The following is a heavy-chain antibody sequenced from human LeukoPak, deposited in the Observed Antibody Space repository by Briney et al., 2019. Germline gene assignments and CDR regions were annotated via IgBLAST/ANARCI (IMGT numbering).Heavy chain of an antibody. CDR3: ARDPQIWFGNAFDI. V-gene: IGHV3-48*04. D-gene: IGHD3-10*01. Sequence: GGSLSLSFAASGFTFSSYSMNWVRPAPGKGLAWVSYISSSSTIYYADSVKGRFTISRDNAKNSLYLQMNSLRAEDTAVYYCARDPQIWFGNAFDIWGQGTMVTVSS. CDR2: ISSSSTI. CDR1: GFTFSSYS. J-gene: IGHJ3*02.